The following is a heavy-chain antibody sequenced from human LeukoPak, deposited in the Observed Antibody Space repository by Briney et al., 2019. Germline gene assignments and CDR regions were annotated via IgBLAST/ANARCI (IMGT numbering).Heavy chain of an antibody. CDR2: ISSSSSYI. D-gene: IGHD2-21*02. V-gene: IGHV3-21*01. J-gene: IGHJ6*02. CDR1: GFTFSSYS. CDR3: ARWVTQPAPDYYYGMDV. Sequence: GGSLRLSCEASGFTFSSYSMNWVRQAPGKGLEWVSSISSSSSYIYYADSVKGRFTITRDNAKSSLYLQMNSLRAEDTAVYYCARWVTQPAPDYYYGMDVWGQGTTVTVSS.